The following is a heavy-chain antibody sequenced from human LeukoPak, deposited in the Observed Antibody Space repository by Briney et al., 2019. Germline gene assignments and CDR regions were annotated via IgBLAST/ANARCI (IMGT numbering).Heavy chain of an antibody. J-gene: IGHJ4*02. D-gene: IGHD6-13*01. CDR3: ARYAADGRNLEY. V-gene: IGHV4-59*01. CDR1: GGSISGYY. CDR2: IYYSGST. Sequence: KPSETLSLTCTVSGGSISGYYWSWIRQPPGKGLEWIGYIYYSGSTSYSPSLKSRVTISVDTSKMQFSLKLNSVTAADTAVYYCARYAADGRNLEYWGQGTLDTVSS.